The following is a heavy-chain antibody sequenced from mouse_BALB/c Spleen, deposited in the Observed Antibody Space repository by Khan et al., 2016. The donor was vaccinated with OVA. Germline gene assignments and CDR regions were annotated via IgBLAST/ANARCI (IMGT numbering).Heavy chain of an antibody. CDR3: ARDSDFDY. Sequence: EVELVESGGVLVQPGGSRKLSCAASGFTFSRFGMHWVRQAPEKGLEWVAYISSGSSTIYYEDTVKGRITISRDNPKNTLFLQMTSLRSEDTAMYYCARDSDFDYWGQGNTLTVSS. CDR1: GFTFSRFG. V-gene: IGHV5-17*02. J-gene: IGHJ2*01. CDR2: ISSGSSTI.